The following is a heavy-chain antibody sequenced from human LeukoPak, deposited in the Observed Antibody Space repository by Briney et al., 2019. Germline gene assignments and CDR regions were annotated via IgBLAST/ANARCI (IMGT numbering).Heavy chain of an antibody. D-gene: IGHD2-15*01. CDR1: GFTFSNYV. Sequence: GGSLRLSCAASGFTFSNYVMNWVRQAPGKGLEWVSAISGSGGSTFYADSAKGRFTISRDNSKNTLYLQMNSLRAEDTAVYYCAKSRGRVVVVAANDYWGQGTLVTVSS. J-gene: IGHJ4*02. CDR3: AKSRGRVVVVAANDY. V-gene: IGHV3-23*01. CDR2: ISGSGGST.